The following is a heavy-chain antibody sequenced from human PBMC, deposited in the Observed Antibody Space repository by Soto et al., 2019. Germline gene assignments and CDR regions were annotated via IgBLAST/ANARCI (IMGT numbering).Heavy chain of an antibody. J-gene: IGHJ3*02. CDR3: ARELYCGGGSCYSGAFDM. CDR1: GGSFSGYY. V-gene: IGHV4-34*09. CDR2: INHSGST. Sequence: SETLSLTCAVYGGSFSGYYWSWIRQPPGKGLEWIGDINHSGSTNYNPSLKSRVAISIDTSKNQFSLKLNSVTAADTAVYYCARELYCGGGSCYSGAFDMWGQGTKVTVSS. D-gene: IGHD2-15*01.